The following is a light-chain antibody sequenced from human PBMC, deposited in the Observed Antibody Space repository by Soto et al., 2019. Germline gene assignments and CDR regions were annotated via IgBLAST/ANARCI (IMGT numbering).Light chain of an antibody. J-gene: IGLJ1*01. Sequence: QSVLTQPPSASGTPGQRVTLSCSGGSSNIGTNAVNWYQQLPGTAPKLLIYNNNQRPSGVPDRFSGSKSGTSASLAISGLQSEDEADYYCAAWDDSLNGYVFGPGTKVTVL. CDR3: AAWDDSLNGYV. CDR2: NNN. CDR1: SSNIGTNA. V-gene: IGLV1-44*01.